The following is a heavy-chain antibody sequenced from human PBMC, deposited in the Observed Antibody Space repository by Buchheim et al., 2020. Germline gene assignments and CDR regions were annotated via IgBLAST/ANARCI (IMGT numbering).Heavy chain of an antibody. CDR1: GGSISGYY. V-gene: IGHV4-59*01. Sequence: QVQLQESGPGLVKPSETLSLTCTVSGGSISGYYWSWIRQPPGKGLEWIAYISYSGTTNYNSSLKSRVTISVDTSKNQFSLKLSSVTAADTAVYYCARLARDYEGWFAPWGQGTL. D-gene: IGHD3-16*01. CDR3: ARLARDYEGWFAP. CDR2: ISYSGTT. J-gene: IGHJ5*02.